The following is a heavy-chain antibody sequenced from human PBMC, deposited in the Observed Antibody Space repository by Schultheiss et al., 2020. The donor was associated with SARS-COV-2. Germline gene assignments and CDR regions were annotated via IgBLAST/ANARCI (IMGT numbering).Heavy chain of an antibody. CDR2: IYYSGST. J-gene: IGHJ3*02. V-gene: IGHV4-39*07. Sequence: SQTLSLTCTVSGGSISSSSYYWGWIRQPPGKGLEWIGSIYYSGSTYYNPSLKSRVTISVDTSKNQFSLKLSSVTAADTAVYYCARDRGYYYDSSGYHLSAFDIWGQGTMVTVSS. D-gene: IGHD3-22*01. CDR1: GGSISSSSYY. CDR3: ARDRGYYYDSSGYHLSAFDI.